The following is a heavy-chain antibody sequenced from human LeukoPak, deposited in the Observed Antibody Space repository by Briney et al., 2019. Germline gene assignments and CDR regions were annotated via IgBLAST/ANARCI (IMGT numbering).Heavy chain of an antibody. CDR3: ARDSEGAASFDY. CDR2: IIPIFGTA. CDR1: GGTFGSYA. Sequence: ASVKVSCKASGGTFGSYAISWVRQAPGQGLEWMGGIIPIFGTANYAQKFQGRVTITADESTSTAYMELSSLRSEDTAVYYCARDSEGAASFDYWGQGTLVTVSS. V-gene: IGHV1-69*13. J-gene: IGHJ4*02. D-gene: IGHD1-26*01.